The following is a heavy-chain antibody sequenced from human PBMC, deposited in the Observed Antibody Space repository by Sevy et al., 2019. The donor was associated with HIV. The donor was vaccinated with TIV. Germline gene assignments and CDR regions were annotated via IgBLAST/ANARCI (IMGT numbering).Heavy chain of an antibody. CDR3: TKDPPVYGDFPYGMDV. CDR2: ISHDGSKK. Sequence: GGSLRLSCAASGFIFDYYGMHWVRQAPGKGLEWVALISHDGSKKYYADSVKGRFTISRDNSTNTLYLQMNTLRRDDTAAYFCTKDPPVYGDFPYGMDVWGQGTTVTVSS. D-gene: IGHD4-17*01. CDR1: GFIFDYYG. V-gene: IGHV3-30*18. J-gene: IGHJ6*02.